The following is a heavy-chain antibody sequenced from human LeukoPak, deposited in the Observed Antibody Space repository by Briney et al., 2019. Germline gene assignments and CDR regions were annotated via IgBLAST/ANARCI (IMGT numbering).Heavy chain of an antibody. CDR1: GYTSTGYY. CDR3: ARDMRPWFGELASSDY. J-gene: IGHJ4*02. CDR2: GNPNSGGT. D-gene: IGHD3-10*01. V-gene: IGHV1-2*02. Sequence: ASVKVSCKASGYTSTGYYLHGGRQAPGQGLEWVGWGNPNSGGTNYAQKFQGRVTMTRDTSISTAYMELSRLRSDDTAVYSCARDMRPWFGELASSDYWGQGTLVTVSS.